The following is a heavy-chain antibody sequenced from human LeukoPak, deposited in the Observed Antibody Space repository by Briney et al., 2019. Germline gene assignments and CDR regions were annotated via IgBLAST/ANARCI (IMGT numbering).Heavy chain of an antibody. Sequence: SETLSLTCTVSGGSISSYYWSWIRQPPGKGLEWIGEINHSGSTNYNPSLKSRVTISVDTSKNQFSLKLSSVTAADTAVYYCARDDISGSYYLNHLDWFDPWGQGTLVTVSS. CDR1: GGSISSYY. CDR2: INHSGST. D-gene: IGHD3-10*01. V-gene: IGHV4-34*01. J-gene: IGHJ5*02. CDR3: ARDDISGSYYLNHLDWFDP.